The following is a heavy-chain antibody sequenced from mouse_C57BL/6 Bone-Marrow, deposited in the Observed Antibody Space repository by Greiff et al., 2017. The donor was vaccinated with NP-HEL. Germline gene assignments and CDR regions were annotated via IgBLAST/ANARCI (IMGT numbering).Heavy chain of an antibody. Sequence: QVQLQQPGAELVKPGASVKLSCKASGYTFTSYWMHWVKQRSGQGLEWIGMIHPNSGSTNYNEKFKSKATLTVDKSSSTAYMQLSSLTSEDSAVYYCVGTTVVAYYFDYWGQGTTLTVSS. D-gene: IGHD1-1*01. CDR2: IHPNSGST. V-gene: IGHV1-64*01. CDR1: GYTFTSYW. CDR3: VGTTVVAYYFDY. J-gene: IGHJ2*01.